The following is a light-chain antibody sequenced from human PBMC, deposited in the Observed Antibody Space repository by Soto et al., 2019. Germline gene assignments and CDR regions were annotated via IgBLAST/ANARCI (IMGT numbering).Light chain of an antibody. J-gene: IGLJ1*01. Sequence: QPVLTQPASVSGSPGQSITISCTGTSSDVGGYNYVSWYQQHPGKAPKLMIYEVSNRPSGVSYRFSGSKSGNTASLTISGLQAEDEADYYCSSYTTTNTYVFGTGTKLTVL. CDR1: SSDVGGYNY. V-gene: IGLV2-14*01. CDR3: SSYTTTNTYV. CDR2: EVS.